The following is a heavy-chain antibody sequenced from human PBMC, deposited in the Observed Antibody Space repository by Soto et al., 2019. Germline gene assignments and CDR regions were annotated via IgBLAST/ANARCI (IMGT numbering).Heavy chain of an antibody. CDR2: IIPIFGTA. CDR1: GGTFSSYA. Sequence: QVPLVQSGAEVKKPGSSVKVSCKASGGTFSSYAISWVRQAPGQGLEWMGGIIPIFGTANYAQKFQGRVTITADESTSKDYMELSSLRSEETAVYYCASQLSHRVDAFDIWGQGTMVTVSS. D-gene: IGHD2-2*01. V-gene: IGHV1-69*01. J-gene: IGHJ3*02. CDR3: ASQLSHRVDAFDI.